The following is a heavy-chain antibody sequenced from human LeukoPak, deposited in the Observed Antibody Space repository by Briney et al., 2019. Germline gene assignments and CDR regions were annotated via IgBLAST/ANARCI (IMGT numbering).Heavy chain of an antibody. V-gene: IGHV4-39*07. CDR2: IYFRGST. CDR3: ARPNHKDHCSSTSCYRYFDY. D-gene: IGHD2-2*02. CDR1: GGSISGSDSY. J-gene: IGHJ4*02. Sequence: SETLSLTCTVSGGSISGSDSYWGWIRQPPGKGLEWIGTIYFRGSTYYNPSLKSRVTILLDTSKNQFSLKLSSVTAADTALYYCARPNHKDHCSSTSCYRYFDYWGQGTLVTVSS.